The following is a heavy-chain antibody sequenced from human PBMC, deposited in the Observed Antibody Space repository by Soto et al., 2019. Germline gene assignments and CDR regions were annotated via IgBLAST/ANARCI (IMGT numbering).Heavy chain of an antibody. Sequence: GGSLRLSCAGSGFTFSSYAMNWVRQAPGKGLEWVSVISGSGDSTYYADSVKGRFTISRDNSKNTLYLQMNSLRTEDTAVYYCARVVVVIPPGYYYAMDVWGQGTTVTVSS. CDR3: ARVVVVIPPGYYYAMDV. CDR1: GFTFSSYA. J-gene: IGHJ6*02. CDR2: ISGSGDST. V-gene: IGHV3-23*01. D-gene: IGHD3-22*01.